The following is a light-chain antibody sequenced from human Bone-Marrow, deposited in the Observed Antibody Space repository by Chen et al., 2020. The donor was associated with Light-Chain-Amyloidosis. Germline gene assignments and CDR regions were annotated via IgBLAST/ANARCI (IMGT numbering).Light chain of an antibody. CDR3: QQSYSTPFT. CDR1: QSISSY. V-gene: IGKV1-39*01. Sequence: DIQMTQSPSSLSASVGVRVTITCRASQSISSYLNCYQQKPGKAPKLLIYAASSLQSGVPSRFSGSGSGTDFTLTISSLQPEDFATYYCQQSYSTPFTFGPGTKVDIK. J-gene: IGKJ3*01. CDR2: AAS.